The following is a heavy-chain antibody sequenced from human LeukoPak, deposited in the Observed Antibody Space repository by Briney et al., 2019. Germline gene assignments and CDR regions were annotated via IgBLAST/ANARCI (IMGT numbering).Heavy chain of an antibody. D-gene: IGHD3-3*01. J-gene: IGHJ6*02. CDR1: GGTFSSYA. CDR3: ARPTYDFWSGYSGVDYYYGMDV. Sequence: SVKVSCKASGGTFSSYAISWVRQAPGQGLEWMGRIIPILGIANYAQKFQRRVTITADKSTSTAYMELSSLRSEDTAVYYCARPTYDFWSGYSGVDYYYGMDVWGQGTTVTVSS. V-gene: IGHV1-69*04. CDR2: IIPILGIA.